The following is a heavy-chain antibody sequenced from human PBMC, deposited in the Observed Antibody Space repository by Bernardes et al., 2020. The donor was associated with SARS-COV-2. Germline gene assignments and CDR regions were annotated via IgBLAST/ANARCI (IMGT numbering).Heavy chain of an antibody. CDR2: IKSKTDDGPT. Sequence: GGSLRLSCAASGFTFSNAWMNWVRQAPGKGLEWVGRIKSKTDDGPTDYAAPVKGRFTISRDDSRKTLYLQMNSLKTEDTAVYYCSTGIQDSSGYFSHYYNGMDVWGQGTTVTVSS. CDR1: GFTFSNAW. D-gene: IGHD3-22*01. CDR3: STGIQDSSGYFSHYYNGMDV. V-gene: IGHV3-15*07. J-gene: IGHJ6*02.